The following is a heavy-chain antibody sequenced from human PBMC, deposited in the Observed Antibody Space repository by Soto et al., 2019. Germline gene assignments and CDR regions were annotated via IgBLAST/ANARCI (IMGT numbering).Heavy chain of an antibody. CDR1: KFTFSDYA. Sequence: PGGSLRLSCAASKFTFSDYAMSWVRQAPGKGLEWIATIDGRSTGTYYAGSVKGRFTISRDNSRNTVDLQMESLRGDDTAMYYCTRASTVAGGSSKSLTNNYWGQGTLVTVSS. CDR3: TRASTVAGGSSKSLTNNY. V-gene: IGHV3-23*01. J-gene: IGHJ4*02. D-gene: IGHD6-19*01. CDR2: IDGRSTGT.